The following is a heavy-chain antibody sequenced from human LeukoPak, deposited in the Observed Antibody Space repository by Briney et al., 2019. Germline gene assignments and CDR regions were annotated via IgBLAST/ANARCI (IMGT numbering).Heavy chain of an antibody. CDR2: ISGNAAST. D-gene: IGHD6-13*01. V-gene: IGHV3-23*01. CDR1: GFTFSNYA. Sequence: PGGSLRLSCAASGFTFSNYAMSWVRQAPGKGLEWVSSISGNAASTYYADSVKGRFTISRDNAKNSLYLQMNSLRAEDTAVYYCARVAEAAAFDYWGQGTLVTVSS. J-gene: IGHJ4*02. CDR3: ARVAEAAAFDY.